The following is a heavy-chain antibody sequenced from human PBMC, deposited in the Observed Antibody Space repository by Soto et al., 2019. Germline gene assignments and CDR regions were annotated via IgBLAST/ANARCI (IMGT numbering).Heavy chain of an antibody. CDR2: ISAYNGNT. J-gene: IGHJ4*02. CDR3: ARDLGSTFGADNITRFDY. V-gene: IGHV1-18*01. D-gene: IGHD3-16*01. Sequence: QVQLVQSGAEVKKPGPSVKVSCKASGYTFTSYGISWSRQAPGQGLEWMGWISAYNGNTNYAQQLQGRVTMSTDTTTSTADLELMSVRSDDTAVYFCARDLGSTFGADNITRFDYCGQGRLFTVSS. CDR1: GYTFTSYG.